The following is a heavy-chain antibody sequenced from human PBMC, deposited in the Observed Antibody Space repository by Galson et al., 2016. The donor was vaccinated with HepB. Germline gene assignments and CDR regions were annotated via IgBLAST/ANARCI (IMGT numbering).Heavy chain of an antibody. V-gene: IGHV3-21*01. CDR3: ARGDIVGAIFDY. CDR2: ISSSSSYI. CDR1: GFAFSRKS. J-gene: IGHJ4*02. Sequence: SLRLSCAASGFAFSRKSMNWVRQAPGKGLEWVSFISSSSSYIYYADSVKGRFTISRDNAKNSLYLQMNSLRAEDTAVYYCARGDIVGAIFDYWGQGTLVTVSS. D-gene: IGHD1-26*01.